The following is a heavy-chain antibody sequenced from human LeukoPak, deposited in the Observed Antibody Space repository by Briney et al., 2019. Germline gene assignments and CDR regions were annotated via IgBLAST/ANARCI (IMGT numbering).Heavy chain of an antibody. Sequence: GGSLRLSCGASGFTLKNYWMSWVRQAPGKGLEWVANINQDGSEKYYVDSVKGRFTISRDNAKNSVYLQMDSLRAEDTALYYCARETSWAFDIWGQGTMVTVSS. CDR2: INQDGSEK. CDR3: ARETSWAFDI. CDR1: GFTLKNYW. D-gene: IGHD6-6*01. J-gene: IGHJ3*02. V-gene: IGHV3-7*03.